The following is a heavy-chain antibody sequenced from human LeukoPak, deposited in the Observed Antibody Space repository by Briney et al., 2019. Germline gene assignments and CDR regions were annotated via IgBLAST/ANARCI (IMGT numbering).Heavy chain of an antibody. CDR3: ARRLYGSGSYSNTFDY. Sequence: GESLKISCKGSGYSFTSYWIGWVRQMPGKGLEWMGIIYPDDSDTRYSPSFQGQVTISADKSISTAYLQWSSLKASDTAMYYCARRLYGSGSYSNTFDYWGQGTLVTVSS. CDR1: GYSFTSYW. J-gene: IGHJ4*02. CDR2: IYPDDSDT. V-gene: IGHV5-51*01. D-gene: IGHD3-10*01.